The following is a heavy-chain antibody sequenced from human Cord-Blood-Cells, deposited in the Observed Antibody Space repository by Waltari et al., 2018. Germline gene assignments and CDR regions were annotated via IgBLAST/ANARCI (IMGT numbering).Heavy chain of an antibody. Sequence: EVQLVESGGGLVKPGGSLRLSCADSGFTFSSYSMNRVRQVPGKGMEWVSSISSSSSYIYYADSVKGRFTISRDNAKNSLYLQMNSLRAEDTAVYYCARDQPYYDFWSGYHDAFDIWGQGTMVTVSS. CDR2: ISSSSSYI. CDR3: ARDQPYYDFWSGYHDAFDI. CDR1: GFTFSSYS. V-gene: IGHV3-21*01. D-gene: IGHD3-3*01. J-gene: IGHJ3*02.